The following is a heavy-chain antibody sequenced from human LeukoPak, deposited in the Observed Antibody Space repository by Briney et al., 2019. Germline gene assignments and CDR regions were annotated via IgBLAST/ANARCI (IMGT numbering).Heavy chain of an antibody. CDR1: GFTLSIYG. D-gene: IGHD4-17*01. J-gene: IGHJ4*02. CDR2: SSGSSSTI. CDR3: AGYGDYPY. Sequence: PGGSLRLSCAASGFTLSIYGMHWVRQAPGKGLEWVSYSSGSSSTIYYADSVRGRFTISRDNAKNSLYLQMNTLRVEDTAVYYSAGYGDYPYWGQGTLVTVSS. V-gene: IGHV3-48*01.